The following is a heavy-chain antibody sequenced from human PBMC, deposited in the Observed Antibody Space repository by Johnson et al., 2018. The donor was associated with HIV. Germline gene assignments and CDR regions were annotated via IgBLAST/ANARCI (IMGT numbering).Heavy chain of an antibody. Sequence: VQLVESGGGVVRPGGSLRLSCAASGFTFDDYGMSWVRQAPGKGLEWISTINWNGGRTGYVDSLKGRFTISRENAKNSLYLQMNSLRAGDTAVYYCARGWGIVGAKSAFDMWGQGTMVTVSS. CDR1: GFTFDDYG. V-gene: IGHV3-20*04. CDR3: ARGWGIVGAKSAFDM. J-gene: IGHJ3*02. CDR2: INWNGGRT. D-gene: IGHD1-26*01.